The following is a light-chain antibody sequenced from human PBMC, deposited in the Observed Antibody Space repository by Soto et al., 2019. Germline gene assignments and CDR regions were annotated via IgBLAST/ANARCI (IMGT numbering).Light chain of an antibody. V-gene: IGKV3-15*01. CDR2: FAS. Sequence: EIVMTQSPATLSVSPGEKATLSCRASQTVSNNLAWYQQKPGQAPRLLIYFASTRATGIPARFSGSGSGTEFTLTISSLQSEDFATYYCQQYNSYPFTFGPGTKVDIK. CDR1: QTVSNN. CDR3: QQYNSYPFT. J-gene: IGKJ3*01.